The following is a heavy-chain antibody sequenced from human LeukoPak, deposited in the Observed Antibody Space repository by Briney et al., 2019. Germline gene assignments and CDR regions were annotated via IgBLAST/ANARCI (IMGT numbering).Heavy chain of an antibody. CDR2: IYHSGST. D-gene: IGHD4-17*01. CDR3: ARGTVIDC. V-gene: IGHV4-38-2*01. Sequence: SETLSLTCAVSGYSITSGYYWGWIRQPPGKGLEWIGSIYHSGSTYYNPSLKSRVTISVDTSKNQFSLKLSSVTAADTAVYYCARGTVIDCWGQGALVTVSS. J-gene: IGHJ4*02. CDR1: GYSITSGYY.